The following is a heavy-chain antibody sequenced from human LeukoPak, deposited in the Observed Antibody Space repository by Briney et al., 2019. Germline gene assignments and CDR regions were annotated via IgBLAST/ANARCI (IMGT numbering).Heavy chain of an antibody. J-gene: IGHJ6*02. CDR2: IYPGDPDT. V-gene: IGHV5-51*01. Sequence: GESLKISCKGSGYSFTSYWIGWVRQMPGKGLEWMGIIYPGDPDTRYSPSFQGQVTISADKSISTAYLQWSSLKASDTAMYYCARRDYYYYYGMDVWGQGTTVTVSS. CDR3: ARRDYYYYYGMDV. CDR1: GYSFTSYW.